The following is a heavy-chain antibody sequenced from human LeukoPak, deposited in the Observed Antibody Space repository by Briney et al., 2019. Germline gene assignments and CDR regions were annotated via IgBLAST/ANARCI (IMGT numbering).Heavy chain of an antibody. CDR2: IYYSGST. CDR1: GGSISSSSYY. Sequence: PSETLSLTCTVSGGSISSSSYYWGWIRQPPGKGLEWIGSIYYSGSTYYNPSLKSRVTISVDTSKNQFSLKLSSVTAADTAVYYCAEAGDRCYYYGMDVWGQGTTVTVSS. J-gene: IGHJ6*02. CDR3: AEAGDRCYYYGMDV. D-gene: IGHD4-17*01. V-gene: IGHV4-39*01.